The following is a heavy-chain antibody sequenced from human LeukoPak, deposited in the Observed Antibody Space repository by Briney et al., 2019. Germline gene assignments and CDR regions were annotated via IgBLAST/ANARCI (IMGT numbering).Heavy chain of an antibody. J-gene: IGHJ4*02. CDR2: IYSASGVT. D-gene: IGHD3-22*01. Sequence: ASVKVSCKASGYTFSDYYIHWVRQAPGQGLEWMAWIYSASGVTNYAQKFQGRVTMTRDTSFSTAYMDLSRLRSDDTAVYFCARGPTYYDSSGYRLEYWGQGTLVTVSS. V-gene: IGHV1-2*02. CDR1: GYTFSDYY. CDR3: ARGPTYYDSSGYRLEY.